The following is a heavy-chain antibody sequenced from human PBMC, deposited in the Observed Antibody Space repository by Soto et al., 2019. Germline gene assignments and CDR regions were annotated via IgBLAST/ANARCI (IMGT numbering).Heavy chain of an antibody. J-gene: IGHJ4*02. CDR1: GDSISESDYY. CDR3: ARRPITMVEFDY. V-gene: IGHV4-39*01. CDR2: IHYSETT. D-gene: IGHD3-10*01. Sequence: SETLSLTCTVSGDSISESDYYWGWIRQSPGGGLEWLGSIHYSETTYYSSSLKGRATISIDTSKNQFSLKLSSVTAADTAVYYCARRPITMVEFDYWGQGTLVTVSS.